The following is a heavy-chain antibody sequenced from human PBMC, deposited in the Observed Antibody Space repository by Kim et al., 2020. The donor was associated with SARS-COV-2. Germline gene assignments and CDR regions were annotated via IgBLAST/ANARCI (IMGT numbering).Heavy chain of an antibody. J-gene: IGHJ4*02. CDR1: GFTFSDYY. CDR3: ARGYRSTMVRGVIAFDY. D-gene: IGHD3-10*01. V-gene: IGHV3-11*05. CDR2: ISSSSSYT. Sequence: GGSLRLSCAASGFTFSDYYMSWIRQAPGKGLEWVSYISSSSSYTNYADSVKGRFTISRDNAKNSLYLQMNSLRAEDTAVYYCARGYRSTMVRGVIAFDYWGQGTLVTVSS.